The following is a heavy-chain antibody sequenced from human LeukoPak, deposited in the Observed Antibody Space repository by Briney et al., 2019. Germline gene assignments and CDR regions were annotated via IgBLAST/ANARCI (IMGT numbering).Heavy chain of an antibody. J-gene: IGHJ4*02. D-gene: IGHD5-24*01. Sequence: SETLSLTCAVYGGSFSGYYWSWIRQPPGKGLEWIGEINHSGSTNYNPSLKSRVTISVDTSKNQFSLKLSSVTAADTAVYYCARAQSNQMATKIWGQGILVTVSS. CDR2: INHSGST. CDR3: ARAQSNQMATKI. CDR1: GGSFSGYY. V-gene: IGHV4-34*01.